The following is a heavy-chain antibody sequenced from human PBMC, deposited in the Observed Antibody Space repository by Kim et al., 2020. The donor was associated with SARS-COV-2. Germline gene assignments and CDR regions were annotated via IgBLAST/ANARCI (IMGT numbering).Heavy chain of an antibody. J-gene: IGHJ5*02. V-gene: IGHV1-8*01. D-gene: IGHD2-8*02. CDR3: ARAFVPVATSAGNWFDP. CDR2: MNPNSGNT. Sequence: ASVKVSCKASGYTFTSYDINWVRQATGQGLEWMGWMNPNSGNTGYAQKFQGRVTMTRNTSISTAYMELSSLRSEDTAVYYCARAFVPVATSAGNWFDPWGQGTLVTVSS. CDR1: GYTFTSYD.